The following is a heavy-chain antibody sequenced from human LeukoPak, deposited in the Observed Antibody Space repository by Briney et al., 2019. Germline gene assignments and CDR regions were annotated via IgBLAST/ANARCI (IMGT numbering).Heavy chain of an antibody. D-gene: IGHD1-1*01. CDR3: ARGVYWSLDC. V-gene: IGHV3-23*01. CDR2: IAGGDEST. Sequence: GGSLRLSCAISGFIFNTNGMNWVRQSPGKGLEWLATIAGGDESTYYADSVKGRFAISRDNSKNTVFLHMNSLRVEDTAVYYCARGVYWSLDCWGQGTPVTVSS. J-gene: IGHJ4*02. CDR1: GFIFNTNG.